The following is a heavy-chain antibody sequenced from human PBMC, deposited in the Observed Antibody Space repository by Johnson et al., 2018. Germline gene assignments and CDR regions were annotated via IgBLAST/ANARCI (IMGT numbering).Heavy chain of an antibody. CDR2: ISSNSAYI. V-gene: IGHV3-21*01. J-gene: IGHJ1*01. D-gene: IGHD5-24*01. Sequence: VQLVESGGGLVKPGGSLRLSCAASGFTFSRYTLNWVRQATGKGLEWGSSISSNSAYIYYEVAVKGRFTISRDNAKNLLYLQMNSLRAEDTAVYYCARDWEEMATITRYFQHWGQGTLVTVSS. CDR3: ARDWEEMATITRYFQH. CDR1: GFTFSRYT.